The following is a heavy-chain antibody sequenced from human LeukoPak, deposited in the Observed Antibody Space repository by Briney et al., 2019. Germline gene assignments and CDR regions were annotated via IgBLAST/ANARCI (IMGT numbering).Heavy chain of an antibody. CDR3: ARSDGIVVVTEFDY. J-gene: IGHJ4*02. CDR1: GYTFTSYG. CDR2: ISAYNGNT. Sequence: ASVKVSXKASGYTFTSYGISWVRQAPGQGLEWMGWISAYNGNTKYAQKLQGRVTMTTDTSTSTAYMELRSLRSDDTAVYYCARSDGIVVVTEFDYWGQGTLVTVSS. V-gene: IGHV1-18*01. D-gene: IGHD3-22*01.